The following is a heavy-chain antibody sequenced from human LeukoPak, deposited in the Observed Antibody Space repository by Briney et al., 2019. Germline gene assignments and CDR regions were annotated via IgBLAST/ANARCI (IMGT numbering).Heavy chain of an antibody. CDR2: INWNGGTT. CDR3: AKSRGSYWVPEFDY. V-gene: IGHV3-20*04. Sequence: GGSLRLSCAASGFTFDDYGMSWVRQAPGKGLEWVSGINWNGGTTGYVDSVKGRFTISRDNSKNTLYLQMNSLRAEDTAIYYCAKSRGSYWVPEFDYWGQGTLVTVSS. J-gene: IGHJ4*02. D-gene: IGHD1-26*01. CDR1: GFTFDDYG.